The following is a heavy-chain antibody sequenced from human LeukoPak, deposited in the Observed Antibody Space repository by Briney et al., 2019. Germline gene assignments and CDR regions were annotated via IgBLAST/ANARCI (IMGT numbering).Heavy chain of an antibody. V-gene: IGHV3-7*01. CDR3: ARDPYYFDSSGYYASDL. D-gene: IGHD3-22*01. CDR2: IKQDGSEK. J-gene: IGHJ5*02. CDR1: GFTFSDYW. Sequence: TGGSLRLSCAASGFTFSDYWMSWVRQAPGKGLEWVANIKQDGSEKHYVDSLRGRFTISRDNAKNSLDLQMNSLRAEDTAVYFCARDPYYFDSSGYYASDLWGQGTLVTVSS.